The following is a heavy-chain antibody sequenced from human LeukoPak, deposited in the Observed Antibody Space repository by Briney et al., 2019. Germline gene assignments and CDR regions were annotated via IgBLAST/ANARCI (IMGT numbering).Heavy chain of an antibody. Sequence: SETLSLTCTLSGDSMSSYYWSWIRQPPGKGLQWIGYIYYSGSTNYNPSLKSRVIISVDGSKNQFSLRLTSVTAADTAVYYCARVVVGAFYYYYYMDVWGKGTTVIVSS. CDR2: IYYSGST. CDR3: ARVVVGAFYYYYYMDV. D-gene: IGHD2-2*01. J-gene: IGHJ6*03. V-gene: IGHV4-59*01. CDR1: GDSMSSYY.